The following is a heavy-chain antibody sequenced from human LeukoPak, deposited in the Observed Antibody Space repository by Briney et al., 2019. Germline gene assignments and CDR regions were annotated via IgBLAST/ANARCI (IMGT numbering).Heavy chain of an antibody. CDR3: ATSSGVTIFGVVIIPRPPSGWFDP. V-gene: IGHV4-38-2*02. CDR1: GYSISSGYY. D-gene: IGHD3-3*01. CDR2: IYHSGST. Sequence: SETLSLTCTVSGYSISSGYYWGWIRQPPGKGLEWIGSIYHSGSTYYNPSLKSRVTISVDTSKNQFSLKLSSVTAADTAVYYCATSSGVTIFGVVIIPRPPSGWFDPWGQGTLVTVSS. J-gene: IGHJ5*02.